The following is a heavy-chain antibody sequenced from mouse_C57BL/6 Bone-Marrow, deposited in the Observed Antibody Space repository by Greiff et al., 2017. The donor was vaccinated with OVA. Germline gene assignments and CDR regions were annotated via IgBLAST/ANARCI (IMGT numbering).Heavy chain of an antibody. CDR3: ARGGRRGYYFDY. CDR2: IWGGGGT. V-gene: IGHV2-9*01. Sequence: VKLVESGPGLVAPSQSLSITCTVSGFSLTSYGVDWVRQPPGKGLEWLGVIWGGGGTNYNSALMSRLSISKDNSKSQVFFKMNSLQADDTAIYYCARGGRRGYYFDYWGQGTTLTVSS. D-gene: IGHD2-12*01. CDR1: GFSLTSYG. J-gene: IGHJ2*01.